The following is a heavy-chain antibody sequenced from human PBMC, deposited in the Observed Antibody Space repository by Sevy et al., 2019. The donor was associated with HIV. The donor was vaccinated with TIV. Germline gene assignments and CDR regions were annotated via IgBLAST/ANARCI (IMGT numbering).Heavy chain of an antibody. Sequence: SETLSPTCAVSGGSISSGGYSWSWIRQPPGKGLEWIGYIYHSGSTYYNPSLKSRVTISVDRSKNQFSLKLSSVTAAETAVYYCARGGPIVVDYWGQGTLVTVSS. J-gene: IGHJ4*02. CDR1: GGSISSGGYS. CDR3: ARGGPIVVDY. V-gene: IGHV4-30-2*01. D-gene: IGHD3-22*01. CDR2: IYHSGST.